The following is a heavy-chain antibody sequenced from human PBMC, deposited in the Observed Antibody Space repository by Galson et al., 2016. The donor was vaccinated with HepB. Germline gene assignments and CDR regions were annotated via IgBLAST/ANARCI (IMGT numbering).Heavy chain of an antibody. J-gene: IGHJ4*02. D-gene: IGHD1-26*01. Sequence: PALVTPTQTLTLTCTFSGFSLTSGAVGVGWIRQPPGKALEWLGAVYGNDDNRYSPSLSTRLTITRDASKDQVVLRLTNLDPVDSGTYYCVHSQAISIAASKFDSWGQGSLVTVSS. CDR2: VYGNDDN. V-gene: IGHV2-5*04. CDR1: GFSLTSGAVG. CDR3: VHSQAISIAASKFDS.